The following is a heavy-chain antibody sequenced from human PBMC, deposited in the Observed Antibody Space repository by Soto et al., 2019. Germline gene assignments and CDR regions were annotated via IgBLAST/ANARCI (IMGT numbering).Heavy chain of an antibody. D-gene: IGHD5-12*01. CDR3: ARDLRGDSGYAGNRDYYYYGMDV. CDR1: GGTFSSYT. Sequence: ASVKVSCKASGGTFSSYTISWVRQAPGQGLEWMGRIIPILGIANYAQKFQGRVTITADKSTSTAYMELSSLRSEDTAVYYCARDLRGDSGYAGNRDYYYYGMDVWGQGTTVTVSS. CDR2: IIPILGIA. V-gene: IGHV1-69*04. J-gene: IGHJ6*02.